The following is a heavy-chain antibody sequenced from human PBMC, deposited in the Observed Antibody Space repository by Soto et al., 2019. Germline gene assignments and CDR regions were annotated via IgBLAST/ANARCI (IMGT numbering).Heavy chain of an antibody. V-gene: IGHV1-18*01. J-gene: IGHJ5*02. Sequence: QVQLVQSGAEVKKPGASVKVSCKASGYTFISYGISWVRQAPGQGLEWMGWISAYNGNTNYAQKLQGRVTMTTDTSTSTAYMELRSLRSDDTAVYYCARSGRTRRITIFGVVITWFDPWGQGTLVTVSS. CDR2: ISAYNGNT. CDR3: ARSGRTRRITIFGVVITWFDP. D-gene: IGHD3-3*01. CDR1: GYTFISYG.